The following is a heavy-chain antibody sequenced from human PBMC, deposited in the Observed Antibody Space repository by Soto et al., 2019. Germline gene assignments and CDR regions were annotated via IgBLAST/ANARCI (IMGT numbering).Heavy chain of an antibody. J-gene: IGHJ4*02. V-gene: IGHV4-34*01. D-gene: IGHD6-6*01. CDR1: GGSFSGYY. Sequence: QVQLQQWGAGLLKPSETLSLTCAVYGGSFSGYYWSWIRQPPGKGLAWIGEINHSGSTNYNPSLKSRVTISVATSNSQFSRKLSSVTAADTAVYYGARVIGRYVVPYYFDYWGQGTLVTVSS. CDR2: INHSGST. CDR3: ARVIGRYVVPYYFDY.